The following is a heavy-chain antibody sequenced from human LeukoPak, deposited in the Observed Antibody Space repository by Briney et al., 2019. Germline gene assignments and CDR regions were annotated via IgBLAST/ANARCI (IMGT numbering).Heavy chain of an antibody. CDR3: ARDGAPGGLAYFDY. V-gene: IGHV4-39*02. J-gene: IGHJ4*02. CDR2: IYYSGST. CDR1: GGSISSSSYY. D-gene: IGHD3-16*01. Sequence: SETLSLTCTASGGSISSSSYYWGWIRQPPGKGLEWIGSIYYSGSTYYNPSLKSRVTISVDTSKNQFSLKLSSVTAADTAVYYCARDGAPGGLAYFDYWGQGTLVTVSS.